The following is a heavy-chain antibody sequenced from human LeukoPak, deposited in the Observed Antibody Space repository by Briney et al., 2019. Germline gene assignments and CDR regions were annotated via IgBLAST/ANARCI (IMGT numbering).Heavy chain of an antibody. Sequence: GGSLRLSCVASGFTVSKNYMTWVRQAPGKGLEWVSLIYSGGSTNYADSVKGRFTISRDNSKNTVFLQMNSLRAEDTAVYYCAKDRPTWPIDYWGQGTLVTVSP. CDR3: AKDRPTWPIDY. J-gene: IGHJ4*02. V-gene: IGHV3-53*01. D-gene: IGHD5-12*01. CDR2: IYSGGST. CDR1: GFTVSKNY.